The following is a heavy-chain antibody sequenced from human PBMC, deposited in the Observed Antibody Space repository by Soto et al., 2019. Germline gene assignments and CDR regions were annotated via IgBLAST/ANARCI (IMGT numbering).Heavy chain of an antibody. CDR3: ARQLATAYDY. D-gene: IGHD1-1*01. J-gene: IGHJ4*02. CDR2: ISGDNGNT. Sequence: GASVKVSCKASGYTFSNYNMNWVRLAPGQGLEWLGWISGDNGNTYYAQKFHDRITLTTDTSTATVYMELRSLRSDDTALYYCARQLATAYDYWGQGTLVNVSS. CDR1: GYTFSNYN. V-gene: IGHV1-18*01.